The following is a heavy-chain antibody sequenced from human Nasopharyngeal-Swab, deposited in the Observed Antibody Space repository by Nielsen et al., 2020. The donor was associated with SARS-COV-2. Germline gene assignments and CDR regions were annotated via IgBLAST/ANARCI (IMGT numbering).Heavy chain of an antibody. CDR2: INTDNGDT. CDR3: VRDDGGSYLLDY. V-gene: IGHV1-3*04. Sequence: ASVKVSCNPSGYTFTNYAIHWVRQAPGQRPEWMAWINTDNGDTRYSPKFQGRVIVTRDTSATTGYMGLSSLTSEDTAMYYCVRDDGGSYLLDYWGQGTLVTVSS. D-gene: IGHD1-26*01. CDR1: GYTFTNYA. J-gene: IGHJ4*02.